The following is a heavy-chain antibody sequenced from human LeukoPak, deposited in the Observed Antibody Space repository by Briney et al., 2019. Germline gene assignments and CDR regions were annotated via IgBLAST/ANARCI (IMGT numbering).Heavy chain of an antibody. CDR2: IIPIFGTA. CDR1: GFTFSSYA. D-gene: IGHD3-22*01. V-gene: IGHV1-69*06. Sequence: SCAASGFTFSSYAISWVRQAPGQGLEWMGGIIPIFGTANYAQKFQGRVTITADKSTSTAYMELSSLRSEDTAVYYCARAVDYYDSSGHYCLDYWGQGTLVTVSS. J-gene: IGHJ4*02. CDR3: ARAVDYYDSSGHYCLDY.